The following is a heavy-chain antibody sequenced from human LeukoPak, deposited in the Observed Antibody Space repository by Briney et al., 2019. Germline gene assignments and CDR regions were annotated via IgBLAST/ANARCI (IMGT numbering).Heavy chain of an antibody. CDR2: MNPNSGNT. V-gene: IGHV1-8*03. CDR3: ARDGSGSHWGVGY. D-gene: IGHD3-10*01. CDR1: GYTFTSYD. Sequence: ASVKVSCKASGYTFTSYDINWVRQATGQGLEWMGWMNPNSGNTGYTQKFQGRVTITRNTSISTVYMELSSLRSEDTAVYYCARDGSGSHWGVGYWGQGTLVTVSS. J-gene: IGHJ4*02.